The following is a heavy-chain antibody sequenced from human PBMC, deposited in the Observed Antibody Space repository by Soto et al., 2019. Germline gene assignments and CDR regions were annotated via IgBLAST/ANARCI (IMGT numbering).Heavy chain of an antibody. Sequence: PSETLSLTCAVYGGSFSCYYWSWIRQAPGKGLEWIGEINHSGSTNYNPSLKSRVTISVDTSKNQFSLKLSSVTAADTAVYYCARGRILWFGESVNWFDPWGQGTLVTVSS. V-gene: IGHV4-34*01. CDR1: GGSFSCYY. D-gene: IGHD3-10*01. CDR2: INHSGST. CDR3: ARGRILWFGESVNWFDP. J-gene: IGHJ5*02.